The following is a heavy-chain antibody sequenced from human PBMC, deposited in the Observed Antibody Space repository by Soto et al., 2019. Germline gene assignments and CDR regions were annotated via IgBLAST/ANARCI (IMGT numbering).Heavy chain of an antibody. CDR2: IYWADDK. J-gene: IGHJ4*02. D-gene: IGHD6-19*01. V-gene: IGHV2-5*02. CDR1: GFSLSSTRVA. Sequence: QITLKESGPTLVKPTQTLTLTCTFSGFSLSSTRVAVGWIRQPPGKALELHALIYWADDKRYSSFLKSRLTITKDTSKNQVVLTMSNMDPVDTARYYCAHIVVAGLGYDFDYWGQGTLVTVSS. CDR3: AHIVVAGLGYDFDY.